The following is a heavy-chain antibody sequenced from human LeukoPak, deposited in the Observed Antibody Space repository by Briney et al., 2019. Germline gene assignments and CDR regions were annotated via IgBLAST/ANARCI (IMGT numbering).Heavy chain of an antibody. CDR2: IYYSGST. CDR1: GGSISSGGYY. J-gene: IGHJ6*02. V-gene: IGHV4-31*03. D-gene: IGHD2-15*01. Sequence: SETLSLTCTVSGGSISSGGYYWSWIRQHPGKGLEWIGYIYYSGSTYYNPSLKSRVTISVDTSKNQFSLKLSTVTAADTAVYYCARLLCSGGSCYDYYYGMDVWGQGTTVTVSS. CDR3: ARLLCSGGSCYDYYYGMDV.